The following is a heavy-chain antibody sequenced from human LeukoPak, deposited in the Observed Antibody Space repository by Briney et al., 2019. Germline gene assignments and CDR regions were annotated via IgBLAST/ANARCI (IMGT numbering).Heavy chain of an antibody. D-gene: IGHD3-22*01. Sequence: GGSLRLSCAASGFTFSDYTMQWVRQAPGKGLEWVALLPPDGSYQYYADSLKGRFTISRDNFKNALYLQMNSLRLEDTAVYCARGLHDRSGYGAHWGQGTLLSVSS. CDR1: GFTFSDYT. CDR2: LPPDGSYQ. V-gene: IGHV3-30*04. J-gene: IGHJ4*02. CDR3: ARGLHDRSGYGAH.